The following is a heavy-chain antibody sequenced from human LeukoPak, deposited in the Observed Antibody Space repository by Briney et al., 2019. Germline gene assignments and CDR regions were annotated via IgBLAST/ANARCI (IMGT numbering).Heavy chain of an antibody. CDR1: GGSISSYY. CDR3: ARRGTVTTERFDY. V-gene: IGHV4-59*08. J-gene: IGHJ4*02. CDR2: IYHSGNT. Sequence: SETLSLTCTVSGGSISSYYWSWIRQPPGKGLEWIGYIYHSGNTYYNPSLKSRISISLDTSKNQFSLKLSSVTAADTAVYYCARRGTVTTERFDYWGQGTLVTVSS. D-gene: IGHD4-11*01.